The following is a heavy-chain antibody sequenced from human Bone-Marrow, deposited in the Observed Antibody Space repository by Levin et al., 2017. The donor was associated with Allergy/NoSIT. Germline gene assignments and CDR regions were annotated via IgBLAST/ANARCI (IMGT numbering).Heavy chain of an antibody. CDR3: ARGYSSGSYFFDY. CDR2: IRASGTSS. D-gene: IGHD6-19*01. J-gene: IGHJ4*02. CDR1: GFTFNSYA. Sequence: GESLKISCAASGFTFNSYAMGWVRQAPGKGLEWVSVIRASGTSSYYADSVKGRFTISRDNSKNTLYLQMNSLRAEDTALYFCARGYSSGSYFFDYWGQGTQVTVSS. V-gene: IGHV3-23*01.